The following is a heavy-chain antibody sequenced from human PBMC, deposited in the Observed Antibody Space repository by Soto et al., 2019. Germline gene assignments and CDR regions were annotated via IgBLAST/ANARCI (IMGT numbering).Heavy chain of an antibody. J-gene: IGHJ6*02. CDR2: MNPNSGNT. Sequence: ASVKVSCKASGYTFTSYDINWVRQATGQGLEWMGWMNPNSGNTGYAQKFQGRVTMTRNTSTSTAYMELSSLRSEDTAVYYCAREPLLWFGELFPMDVWGQGTTVTVSS. CDR3: AREPLLWFGELFPMDV. V-gene: IGHV1-8*01. D-gene: IGHD3-10*01. CDR1: GYTFTSYD.